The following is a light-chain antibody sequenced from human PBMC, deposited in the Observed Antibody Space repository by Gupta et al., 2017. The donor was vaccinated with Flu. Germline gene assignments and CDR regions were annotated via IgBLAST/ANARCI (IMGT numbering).Light chain of an antibody. CDR1: QDISNY. J-gene: IGKJ4*01. Sequence: DIQMPQSPSSLSASVGDRVTITCQASQDISNYLNWYQQKPGKAPKLLIYDASNLETGVPSRFIGSRSGTDYTLTISSLEAEDIATDYWQQYDKLPPLTFGGGTKVEIK. CDR2: DAS. CDR3: QQYDKLPPLT. V-gene: IGKV1-33*01.